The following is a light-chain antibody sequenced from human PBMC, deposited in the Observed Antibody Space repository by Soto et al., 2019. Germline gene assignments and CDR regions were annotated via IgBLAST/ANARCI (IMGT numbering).Light chain of an antibody. CDR1: SSDVANSNY. J-gene: IGLJ1*01. V-gene: IGLV2-14*01. CDR3: SSYTSGGTLAFV. Sequence: QSVLTQPASVSGSPGQSITISCTGTSSDVANSNYVSWYQQHPGKAPKLMIYEVTNRPSGVSNRFSGSKSGNTASLTISGLQAEDEADYYCSSYTSGGTLAFVFGTGTKVTVL. CDR2: EVT.